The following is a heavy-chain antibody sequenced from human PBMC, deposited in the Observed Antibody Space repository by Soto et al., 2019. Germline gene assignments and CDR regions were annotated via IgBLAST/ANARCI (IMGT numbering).Heavy chain of an antibody. CDR2: IYTSGST. CDR3: ARDKLVYSGHQSALFDX. D-gene: IGHD1-26*01. Sequence: SETRSLTFTVSGGSISSYYWSWIRQPAGTGLEWIGRIYTSGSTNCNPSLKSRVTMSVDTSKNQFSLKLSSVTAAYTAVYYCARDKLVYSGHQSALFDXWGQGTLVTVSX. J-gene: IGHJ5*02. CDR1: GGSISSYY. V-gene: IGHV4-4*07.